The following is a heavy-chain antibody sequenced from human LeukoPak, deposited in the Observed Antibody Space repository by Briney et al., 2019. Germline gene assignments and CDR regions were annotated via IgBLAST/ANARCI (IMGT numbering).Heavy chain of an antibody. D-gene: IGHD6-13*01. CDR2: IIPIFGTA. J-gene: IGHJ1*01. CDR3: ARDSIAAAGNAEYFQH. CDR1: GGTFSSYA. Sequence: SVKISCKASGGTFSSYAISWVRQAPGQGLEWMGGIIPIFGTANYAQKFQGRVTITADESTSTAYMALSSLRSEDTAVYYCARDSIAAAGNAEYFQHWGQGTLVTVSS. V-gene: IGHV1-69*13.